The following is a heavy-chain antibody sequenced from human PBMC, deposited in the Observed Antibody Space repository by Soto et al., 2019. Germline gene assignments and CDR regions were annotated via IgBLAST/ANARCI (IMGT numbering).Heavy chain of an antibody. V-gene: IGHV5-51*01. CDR1: DYNFRVHW. Sequence: GESLKLSCKPSDYNFRVHWIGSVRQVPGRGLEWMGIIYPDDSDTRYSPSSQVHVTMSADKSIKNVYLQWTNLTASDPAMYTCARFDP. CDR3: ARFDP. CDR2: IYPDDSDT. J-gene: IGHJ5*02.